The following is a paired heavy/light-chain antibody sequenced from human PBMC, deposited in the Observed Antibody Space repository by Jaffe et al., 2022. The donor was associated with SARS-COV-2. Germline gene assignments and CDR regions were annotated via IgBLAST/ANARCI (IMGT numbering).Light chain of an antibody. Sequence: DIQMTQSPSSLSASVGDRVTITCRASQSISTYLNWYQQKPGKAPKLLMYAASSLQSGVPSRFSGSGSGTDFTLTISSLQPEDFTTYYCQQSYSSPRTFGPGTKVDIK. CDR1: QSISTY. J-gene: IGKJ3*01. CDR2: AAS. V-gene: IGKV1-39*01. CDR3: QQSYSSPRT.
Heavy chain of an antibody. D-gene: IGHD3-22*01. Sequence: QVQLQESGPGLVKPSQTLSLTCTVSGDSCSSGNCYWSWIRQPAGKGLEWIGRIYSSGTTNYNPSLKSRVTISLDTSKNQFSLRLSSVTAADTAVYYCAREDYHDSSYFDHWGQGTLVTVSS. CDR1: GDSCSSGNCY. CDR2: IYSSGTT. J-gene: IGHJ4*02. CDR3: AREDYHDSSYFDH. V-gene: IGHV4-61*02.